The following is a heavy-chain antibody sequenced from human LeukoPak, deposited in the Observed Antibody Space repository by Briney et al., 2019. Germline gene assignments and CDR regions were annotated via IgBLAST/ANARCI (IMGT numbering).Heavy chain of an antibody. V-gene: IGHV3-33*01. J-gene: IGHJ6*03. CDR1: GFTFSSYG. Sequence: GGSLRLSCAAFGFTFSSYGMHWVRQAPGKGLEWVAVIWYDGSNKYYADSVKGRFTISRDNSKNTLYLQMNSLRAEDTAVYYCARPPTTNYYYYMDVWGKGTTVTVSS. CDR2: IWYDGSNK. CDR3: ARPPTTNYYYYMDV. D-gene: IGHD1-1*01.